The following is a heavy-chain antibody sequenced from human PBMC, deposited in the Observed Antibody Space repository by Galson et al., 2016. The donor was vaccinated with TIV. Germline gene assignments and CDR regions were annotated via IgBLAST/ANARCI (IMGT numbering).Heavy chain of an antibody. Sequence: PALVKPTQTLILTCTFSGFSLNTDGMCVNWIRQPPGKALEWLARIDWDDDKSYTSSLKTRLTISKDTSKNQVVLTMTNMDPVDPATYYCARISGYYDSSGHYIPRSFDYWGQGNLVTVSS. J-gene: IGHJ4*02. CDR2: IDWDDDK. D-gene: IGHD3-22*01. V-gene: IGHV2-70*11. CDR1: GFSLNTDGMC. CDR3: ARISGYYDSSGHYIPRSFDY.